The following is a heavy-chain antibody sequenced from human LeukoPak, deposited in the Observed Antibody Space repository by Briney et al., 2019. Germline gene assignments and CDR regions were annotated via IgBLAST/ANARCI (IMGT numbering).Heavy chain of an antibody. CDR1: GYTFTSYD. CDR3: ARGGKYGCSGGSCYSDY. D-gene: IGHD2-15*01. V-gene: IGHV1-8*03. J-gene: IGHJ4*02. Sequence: ASVKVSCKASGYTFTSYDINWVRQATGQGLEWMGWMNPNSGNTGYAQKFQGRVTITRNTSISTAYMELSSLRSEDTAVYYCARGGKYGCSGGSCYSDYWGQGTLVTVSA. CDR2: MNPNSGNT.